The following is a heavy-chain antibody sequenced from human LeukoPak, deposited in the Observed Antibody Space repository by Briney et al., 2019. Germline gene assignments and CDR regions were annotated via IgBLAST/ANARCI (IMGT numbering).Heavy chain of an antibody. J-gene: IGHJ4*02. V-gene: IGHV3-64D*06. CDR2: ISSNGGST. Sequence: PGRSLRLSCAASGFTFSSYAMHWVRQAPGKGLEYVSAISSNGGSTYYADSVKGRFTISRDNSKNTLYLQMSSLRAEDTAVYYCVKKAARYCSGGSCYPGGLDYWGQGTLVTVSS. D-gene: IGHD2-15*01. CDR3: VKKAARYCSGGSCYPGGLDY. CDR1: GFTFSSYA.